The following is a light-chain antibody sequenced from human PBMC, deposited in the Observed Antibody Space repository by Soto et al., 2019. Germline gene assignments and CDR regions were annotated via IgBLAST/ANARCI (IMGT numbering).Light chain of an antibody. CDR2: AAS. V-gene: IGKV1-8*01. Sequence: AIRMTQSPSSFSASTGDRVTITCRASQGISRYLAWYHQKPGKAPKFLIYAASTLQSGVPARFSGSGSVTDFTLTIGCLQSEDFATYYCQQYYSYPHSFGQGPKVEIK. CDR1: QGISRY. CDR3: QQYYSYPHS. J-gene: IGKJ1*01.